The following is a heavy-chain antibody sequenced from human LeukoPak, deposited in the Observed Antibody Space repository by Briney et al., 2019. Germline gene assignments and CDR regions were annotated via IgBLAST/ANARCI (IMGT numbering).Heavy chain of an antibody. CDR3: ASGSGDYGDPFDY. Sequence: GGSLRLSCSASGFTFSSLWMHWVRQAPGKGLMWVARINGDGSETNYAGSVRGRFTISRDNAKSTLYLQMNSLRAEDTAVYYCASGSGDYGDPFDYWGEGTLVTVSS. CDR2: INGDGSET. J-gene: IGHJ4*02. V-gene: IGHV3-74*01. D-gene: IGHD4-17*01. CDR1: GFTFSSLW.